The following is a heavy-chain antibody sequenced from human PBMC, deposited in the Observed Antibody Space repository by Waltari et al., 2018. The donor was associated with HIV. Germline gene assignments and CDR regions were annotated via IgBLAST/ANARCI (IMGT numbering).Heavy chain of an antibody. CDR1: GGTFSSDA. D-gene: IGHD2-8*02. CDR2: IIPIFDTT. J-gene: IGHJ6*02. V-gene: IGHV1-69*01. Sequence: QVQLVQSGAEVKKPGSSVKVSCMASGGTFSSDAFNWVRQAPGQGLEWMGGIIPIFDTTNYAQKFQGRVRITADESTGTAYMELSSLRSEDTAVYYCARASGDYSFYYAMDVWGQGTTVTVSS. CDR3: ARASGDYSFYYAMDV.